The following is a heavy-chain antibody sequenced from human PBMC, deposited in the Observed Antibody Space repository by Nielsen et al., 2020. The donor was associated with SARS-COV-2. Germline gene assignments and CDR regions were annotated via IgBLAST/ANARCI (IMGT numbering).Heavy chain of an antibody. V-gene: IGHV4-61*01. Sequence: SQTLSLTSSLSGPSVSSGSYFWSWILHPRGKRLEWIRYMLYIGTANYNPSFQSPVNISVDTSKNQFSLKLSSVTAADTAKYYCARGGYNIYDFDYWGRGTLVTVSS. CDR3: ARGGYNIYDFDY. J-gene: IGHJ4*02. CDR1: GPSVSSGSYF. D-gene: IGHD5-24*01. CDR2: MLYIGTA.